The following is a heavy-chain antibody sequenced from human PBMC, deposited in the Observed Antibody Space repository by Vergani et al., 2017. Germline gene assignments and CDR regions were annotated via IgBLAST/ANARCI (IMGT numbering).Heavy chain of an antibody. CDR1: GFTFSSYA. CDR2: ISYDGSNK. CDR3: TGAGITGTITAPYYFDY. D-gene: IGHD1-7*01. V-gene: IGHV3-30-3*01. J-gene: IGHJ4*02. Sequence: QVQLVESGGGVVQTGRSLRLACAASGFTFSSYAMYWVRQAPGNGLEWVAVISYDGSNKYYADSVYGRFTISRDNSTNTLYLQMNSLRAEDTAVYYGTGAGITGTITAPYYFDYWGQGTLVTVSS.